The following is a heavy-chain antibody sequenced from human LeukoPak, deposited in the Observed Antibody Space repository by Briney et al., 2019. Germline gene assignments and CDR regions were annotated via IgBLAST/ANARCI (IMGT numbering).Heavy chain of an antibody. Sequence: GGSLRLSCAASGFTFSSYAMSWVRQPPGKGLEWVSAISGSGGSTYYADSVKGRFTISRDNSKNTLYLQMNSLRAEDTAVYYCAKSRYGWPLFIFDYWGQGTLVTVSS. D-gene: IGHD2-21*01. CDR2: ISGSGGST. V-gene: IGHV3-23*01. CDR3: AKSRYGWPLFIFDY. CDR1: GFTFSSYA. J-gene: IGHJ4*02.